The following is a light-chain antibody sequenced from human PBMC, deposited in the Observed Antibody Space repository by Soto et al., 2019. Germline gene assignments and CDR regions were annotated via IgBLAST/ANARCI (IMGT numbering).Light chain of an antibody. Sequence: LPQAPATLSLSPGERATLSCRVSQSVSSSYLAWYQQKPGQAPRLLIYGASSRATGIPDRFSGSGSGTDFTLTISRLEPEDFAVYYCQQYGSSPWTFGQGTMVDIK. CDR3: QQYGSSPWT. V-gene: IGKV3-20*01. CDR1: QSVSSSY. J-gene: IGKJ1*01. CDR2: GAS.